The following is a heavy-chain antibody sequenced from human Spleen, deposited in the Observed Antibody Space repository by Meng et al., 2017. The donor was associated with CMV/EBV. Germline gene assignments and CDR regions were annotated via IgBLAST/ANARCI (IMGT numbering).Heavy chain of an antibody. CDR2: TWYDGSQK. J-gene: IGHJ2*01. V-gene: IGHV3-33*06. Sequence: GESLKISCVASGFTFGAYGMHWVRQAPGKGLEWVAVTWYDGSQKYYADSVKGRFTISRDNSKNTLYLQMNSLRAEDTAVYYCAKEGGSEWLHRYFDLWGRGTLVTVSS. CDR3: AKEGGSEWLHRYFDL. D-gene: IGHD5-12*01. CDR1: GFTFGAYG.